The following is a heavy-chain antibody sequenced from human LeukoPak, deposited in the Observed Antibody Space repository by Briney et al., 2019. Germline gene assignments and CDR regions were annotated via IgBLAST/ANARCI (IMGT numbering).Heavy chain of an antibody. CDR2: TYYRSKLYN. CDR3: ARGYGYYFDY. Sequence: SQTLSLTCALSGDSLSSNSAAWNWLGQSPSRGLEWLGSTYYRSKLYNDYAVSVKSRITINPDTSKNQFSLQLNSVTPEDTAIYYCARGYGYYFDYWGQGTLVAVSS. D-gene: IGHD5-18*01. CDR1: GDSLSSNSAA. J-gene: IGHJ4*02. V-gene: IGHV6-1*01.